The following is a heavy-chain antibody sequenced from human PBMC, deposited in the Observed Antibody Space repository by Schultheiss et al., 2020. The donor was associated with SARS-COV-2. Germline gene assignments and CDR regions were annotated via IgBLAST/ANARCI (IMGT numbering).Heavy chain of an antibody. CDR2: TRNKANSYTT. V-gene: IGHV3-72*01. D-gene: IGHD6-13*01. CDR3: ARESGPKEQLVFFDY. CDR1: GFTFSSYA. Sequence: GGSLRLSCAASGFTFSSYAMSWVRQAPGKGLEWVGRTRNKANSYTTEYAASVKGRFTISRDDSKNSLYLQMNSLKTEDTAVYYCARESGPKEQLVFFDYWGQGTLVTVSS. J-gene: IGHJ4*02.